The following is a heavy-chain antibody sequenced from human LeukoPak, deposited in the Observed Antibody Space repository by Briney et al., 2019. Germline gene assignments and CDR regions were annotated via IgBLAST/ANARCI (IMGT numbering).Heavy chain of an antibody. J-gene: IGHJ3*02. CDR1: GFTFSSYA. Sequence: GGSLRLSCAASGFTFSSYAMSWVRQAPGKGLKWVSAISGSGGSTYYADSVKGRFTISRDNSKNTLYLQMNSLRAEDTAVYYCAKDQPHHYGFWSGLHAFDIWGQGTMVTVSS. V-gene: IGHV3-23*01. CDR3: AKDQPHHYGFWSGLHAFDI. D-gene: IGHD3-3*01. CDR2: ISGSGGST.